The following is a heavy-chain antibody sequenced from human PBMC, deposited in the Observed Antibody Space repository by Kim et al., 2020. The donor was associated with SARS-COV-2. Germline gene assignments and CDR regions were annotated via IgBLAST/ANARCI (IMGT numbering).Heavy chain of an antibody. CDR1: GYSFTSYW. Sequence: GESLKISCKGSGYSFTSYWIGWVRQMPGKGLECMGIIYPGDSDTRYSPSFQGQVTISADKSISTAYLQWSSLKASDTAMYYCARQNYYGSGSYYTPHSYGMDVWGQGTTVTVSS. V-gene: IGHV5-51*01. J-gene: IGHJ6*02. D-gene: IGHD3-10*01. CDR2: IYPGDSDT. CDR3: ARQNYYGSGSYYTPHSYGMDV.